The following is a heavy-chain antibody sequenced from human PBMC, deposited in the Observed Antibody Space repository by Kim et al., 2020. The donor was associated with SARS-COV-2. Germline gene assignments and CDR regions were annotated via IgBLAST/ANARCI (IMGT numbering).Heavy chain of an antibody. V-gene: IGHV4-34*01. D-gene: IGHD3-10*01. CDR3: ARGRGPRITMVRGVTQFDY. CDR2: INHSGST. J-gene: IGHJ4*02. Sequence: SETLSLTCAVYGGSFSGYYWSWIRQPPGKGLEWIGEINHSGSTNYNPSLKSRVTISVDTSKNQFSLKLSSVTAADTAVYYCARGRGPRITMVRGVTQFDYWGQGTLVTVSS. CDR1: GGSFSGYY.